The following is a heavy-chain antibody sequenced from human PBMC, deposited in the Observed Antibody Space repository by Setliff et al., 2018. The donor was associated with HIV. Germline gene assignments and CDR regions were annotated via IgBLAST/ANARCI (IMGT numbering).Heavy chain of an antibody. CDR1: GGSISSSSYY. CDR3: ARDLYSSGWYGLYYYGMDV. CDR2: IYYSGST. Sequence: SETLSLTCTVPGGSISSSSYYWGWIRQPPGKGLEWIGSIYYSGSTYYNPSLKSRVTISVDTSKNQFSLKLSSVTAADTAVYYCARDLYSSGWYGLYYYGMDVWGKGTTVTVSS. D-gene: IGHD6-19*01. J-gene: IGHJ6*04. V-gene: IGHV4-39*07.